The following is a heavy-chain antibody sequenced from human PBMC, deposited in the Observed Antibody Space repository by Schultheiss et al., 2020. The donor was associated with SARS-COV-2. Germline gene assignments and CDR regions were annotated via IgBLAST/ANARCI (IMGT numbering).Heavy chain of an antibody. V-gene: IGHV4-34*01. CDR2: INHSGST. CDR3: AIHQAAAGILDY. CDR1: GGSFSGYY. J-gene: IGHJ4*02. D-gene: IGHD6-13*01. Sequence: SETLSLTCAVYGGSFSGYYWSWIRQPPGKGLEWIGEINHSGSTNYNPSLKSRVTISVDTSKNQFSLKLSSVTAADTAVYYCAIHQAAAGILDYFGQGTLVTVSS.